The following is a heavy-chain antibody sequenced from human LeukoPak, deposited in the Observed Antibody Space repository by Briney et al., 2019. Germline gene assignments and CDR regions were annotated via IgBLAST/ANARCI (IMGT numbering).Heavy chain of an antibody. CDR3: LRDADSGYYYIDY. CDR1: GFTFSRNS. CDR2: ISSGSTYI. D-gene: IGHD3-10*01. Sequence: GGSLRLSCAASGFTFSRNSMNWVRQAPGKGLELVSSISSGSTYIYYADSVKGRFTISRDNAKNSLYLQMNSLRADDTAVDYCLRDADSGYYYIDYSGRGTPVSVSS. V-gene: IGHV3-21*01. J-gene: IGHJ4*02.